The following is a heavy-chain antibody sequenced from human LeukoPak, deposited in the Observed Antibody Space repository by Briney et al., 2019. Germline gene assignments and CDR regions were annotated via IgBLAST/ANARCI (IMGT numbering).Heavy chain of an antibody. J-gene: IGHJ4*02. V-gene: IGHV3-23*01. CDR2: ISGSDDNT. CDR1: GFTFNNYA. Sequence: GESLRLSCAASGFTFNNYAMSWVRQAPGKGLEWVSTISGSDDNTYYADSVKGRFTTSRDISKNTLYLQMNSLRADDTALYYCANDFDHWGQGTLVTVSS. CDR3: ANDFDH.